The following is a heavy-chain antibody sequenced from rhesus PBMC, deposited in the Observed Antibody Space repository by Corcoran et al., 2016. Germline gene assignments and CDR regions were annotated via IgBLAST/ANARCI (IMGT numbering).Heavy chain of an antibody. V-gene: IGHV1-200*01. Sequence: QAQLVQSGAAVKKPGASVKLSCKASGYTFTRYSIRWVRQAPGQGLEWMGWNKPSNGKIDYAQKFQGRVTMTRDTSTSTAYMELSSLRSEDTAVYYCARGGSGWFDYWGQGVLVTVSS. CDR3: ARGGSGWFDY. D-gene: IGHD6-31*01. CDR2: NKPSNGKI. CDR1: GYTFTRYS. J-gene: IGHJ4*01.